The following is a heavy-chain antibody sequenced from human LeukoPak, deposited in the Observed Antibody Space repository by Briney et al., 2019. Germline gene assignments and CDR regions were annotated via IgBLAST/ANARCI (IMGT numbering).Heavy chain of an antibody. J-gene: IGHJ4*01. V-gene: IGHV3-74*01. D-gene: IGHD6-6*01. CDR3: AREYSTSRYFDY. Sequence: GGSLRLSCAASGFTFSSYWMRWVRQAPGKGLLWVSRINSDGSNTNYADSVKGRFTISRDNANNTLYLQMDSLRAEDTAVYYCAREYSTSRYFDYWGQGTLVTVSS. CDR1: GFTFSSYW. CDR2: INSDGSNT.